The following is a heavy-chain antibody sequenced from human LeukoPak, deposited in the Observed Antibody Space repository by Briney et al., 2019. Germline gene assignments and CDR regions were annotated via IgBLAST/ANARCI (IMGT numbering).Heavy chain of an antibody. V-gene: IGHV3-23*01. CDR2: IRVSGDRT. J-gene: IGHJ4*02. CDR1: GFTFSSYA. Sequence: GGSLRLSCAASGFTFSSYAMSWVRQAPGKGLEWVSAIRVSGDRTHYADSVKGRFTISRDNSKNTLYLQMNSLRAEDTAVYYCAKDKDYYDSSGYYQPRYFDYWGQGTLVTVSS. D-gene: IGHD3-22*01. CDR3: AKDKDYYDSSGYYQPRYFDY.